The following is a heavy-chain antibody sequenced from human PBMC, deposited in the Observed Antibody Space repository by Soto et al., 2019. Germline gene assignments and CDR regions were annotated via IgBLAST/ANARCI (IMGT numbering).Heavy chain of an antibody. CDR3: AKTEPVAGRLDY. J-gene: IGHJ4*02. V-gene: IGHV3-23*01. CDR1: GFTFSSYA. CDR2: ISGSGGST. Sequence: EVQLLESGGGLVQPGGSLRLSCAASGFTFSSYAMSWVRQAPGKGLEWVSAISGSGGSTYYADSVKGRFTSSRDNSKNTLYLQMNSLGAEDTAVYYCAKTEPVAGRLDYWGQGTLVTVSS. D-gene: IGHD6-19*01.